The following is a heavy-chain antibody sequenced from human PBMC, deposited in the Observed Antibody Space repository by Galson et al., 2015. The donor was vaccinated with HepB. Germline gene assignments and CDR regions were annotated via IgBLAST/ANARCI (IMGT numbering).Heavy chain of an antibody. CDR3: ARSLTYYYGSGNEGAFDI. Sequence: ETLSLTCTVSGGSISSYYWSWIRQPPGKGLEWIGYIYYSGSTNYNPSLKSRVTISVNTSKNQFSLKLSSVTAADTAVYYCARSLTYYYGSGNEGAFDIWGQGTMVTVSS. CDR1: GGSISSYY. J-gene: IGHJ3*02. V-gene: IGHV4-59*12. D-gene: IGHD3-10*01. CDR2: IYYSGST.